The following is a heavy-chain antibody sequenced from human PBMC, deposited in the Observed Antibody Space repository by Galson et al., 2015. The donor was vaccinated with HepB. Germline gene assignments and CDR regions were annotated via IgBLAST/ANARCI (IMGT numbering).Heavy chain of an antibody. D-gene: IGHD2-2*02. CDR2: IKQDGSEK. Sequence: SLRLSCAASGFTFSSYWMSWVRQAPGKGLEWVTNIKQDGSEKYYVDSVKGRFTISRDNAKNSLYLQMNSLRAEDTAVYYCAREYCSSTSCYIGDYYYYGMDVWGQGTTSPSP. V-gene: IGHV3-7*01. J-gene: IGHJ6*02. CDR1: GFTFSSYW. CDR3: AREYCSSTSCYIGDYYYYGMDV.